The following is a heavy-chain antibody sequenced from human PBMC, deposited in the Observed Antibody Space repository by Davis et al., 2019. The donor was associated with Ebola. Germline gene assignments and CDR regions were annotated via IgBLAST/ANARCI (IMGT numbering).Heavy chain of an antibody. D-gene: IGHD6-25*01. V-gene: IGHV3-53*01. CDR1: GFTVSSNY. Sequence: GESLKISCVASGFTVSSNYMSWVRQAPGKGLEWVSVIYSGGSTYYADSVKGRFTISRDNSKNTLYLQMNSLRAEDTAVYYCARVRGYRASYYYGMDVWGQGTTVTVSS. J-gene: IGHJ6*02. CDR2: IYSGGST. CDR3: ARVRGYRASYYYGMDV.